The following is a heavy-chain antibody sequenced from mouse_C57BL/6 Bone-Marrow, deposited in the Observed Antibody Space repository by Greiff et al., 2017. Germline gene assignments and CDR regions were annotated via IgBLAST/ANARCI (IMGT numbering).Heavy chain of an antibody. CDR3: TTSYYEDYFDY. J-gene: IGHJ2*01. D-gene: IGHD1-1*01. V-gene: IGHV14-4*01. Sequence: EVQLQQSGAELVRPGASVKLSCTASGFNIKDDYMHWVKQRPEQGLEWIGWIDPENGDTESASKFPGKATIPADTSSNTAYLQLSSLTSEDTAVYYCTTSYYEDYFDYWGQGTTLTVSS. CDR1: GFNIKDDY. CDR2: IDPENGDT.